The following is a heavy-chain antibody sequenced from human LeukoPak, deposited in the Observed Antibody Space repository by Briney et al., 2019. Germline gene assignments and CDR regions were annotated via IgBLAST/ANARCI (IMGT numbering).Heavy chain of an antibody. D-gene: IGHD3-22*01. J-gene: IGHJ3*02. Sequence: SETLSLTCTVSGGSISSYYWSWIRQPPGKGLEWIGYIYYSGSTNYNPSLKSRVTISVDTSKNQFSLKLSSVTAADTAVYYCARDGGDYYDSSGYSNDAFDIWGQGTMVTVSS. V-gene: IGHV4-59*01. CDR2: IYYSGST. CDR1: GGSISSYY. CDR3: ARDGGDYYDSSGYSNDAFDI.